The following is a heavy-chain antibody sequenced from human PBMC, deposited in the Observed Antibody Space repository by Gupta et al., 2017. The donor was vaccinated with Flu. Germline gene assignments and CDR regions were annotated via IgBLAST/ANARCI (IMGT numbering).Heavy chain of an antibody. Sequence: FFKFWMSWGRQAPGKGLEWVATIKQDGSQEYVVDSVKGRFAISRDNAKNSVYLQMDSLRGEDTATYYCARGSVEPATWGRGDWFDPWGQGTLVTVSS. CDR2: IKQDGSQE. J-gene: IGHJ5*02. D-gene: IGHD2-15*01. CDR1: FFKFW. CDR3: ARGSVEPATWGRGDWFDP. V-gene: IGHV3-7*04.